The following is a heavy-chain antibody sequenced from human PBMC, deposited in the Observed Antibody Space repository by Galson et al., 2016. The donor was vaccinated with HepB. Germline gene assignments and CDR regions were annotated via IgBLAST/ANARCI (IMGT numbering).Heavy chain of an antibody. V-gene: IGHV4-59*01. CDR2: IYYSGST. CDR3: ARDRGGLLVEDRTGATGWFDA. Sequence: SETLSLTCTVSGGSISTYFWAWIRQPPGKGLEWIGYIYYSGSTNYNPSLKSRVTISLDTSKNQFSLNLSSVTAADTAVYYCARDRGGLLVEDRTGATGWFDAWGQGTQVTVSS. D-gene: IGHD1-26*01. J-gene: IGHJ5*02. CDR1: GGSISTYF.